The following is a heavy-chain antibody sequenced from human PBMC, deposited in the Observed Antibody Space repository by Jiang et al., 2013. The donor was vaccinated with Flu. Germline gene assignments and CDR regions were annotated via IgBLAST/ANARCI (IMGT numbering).Heavy chain of an antibody. CDR3: AKESSGSYWDAFDI. Sequence: SLRLSCAASGFTFDDYAMHWVRQAPGKGLEWVSGISWNSGSIGYADSVKGRFTISRDNAKNSLYLQMNSLRAEDTALYYCAKESSGSYWDAFDIWGQGTTVTVSS. CDR2: ISWNSGSI. D-gene: IGHD1-26*01. V-gene: IGHV3-9*01. CDR1: GFTFDDYA. J-gene: IGHJ3*02.